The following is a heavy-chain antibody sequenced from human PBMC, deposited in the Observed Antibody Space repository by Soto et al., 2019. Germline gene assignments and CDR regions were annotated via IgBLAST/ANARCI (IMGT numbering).Heavy chain of an antibody. J-gene: IGHJ6*02. CDR2: FDPEDGET. D-gene: IGHD3-9*01. CDR3: ATENWRLNYDILTGYYNNYYYYGMDV. Sequence: GASVKVSCKVSGHTLTELSMHWVRQAPGKGLEWMGGFDPEDGETIYAQKFQGRVTMTEDTSTDTAYMELSSLRSEDTAVYYCATENWRLNYDILTGYYNNYYYYGMDVWGQGTTVTVSS. V-gene: IGHV1-24*01. CDR1: GHTLTELS.